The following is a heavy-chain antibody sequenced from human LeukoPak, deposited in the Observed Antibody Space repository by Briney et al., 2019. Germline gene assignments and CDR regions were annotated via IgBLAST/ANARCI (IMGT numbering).Heavy chain of an antibody. CDR2: ISGSGGST. J-gene: IGHJ4*02. Sequence: GGSLRLSCAASGFTFSSYAMSWVRQAPGKGLEWVSAISGSGGSTYYADSVKGRFTISRDNSKNTLYLQMNSLRAEDTAVYYCAKDEPTSVYYGSGSYPAYWGQGTLVTVSS. V-gene: IGHV3-23*01. CDR3: AKDEPTSVYYGSGSYPAY. CDR1: GFTFSSYA. D-gene: IGHD3-10*01.